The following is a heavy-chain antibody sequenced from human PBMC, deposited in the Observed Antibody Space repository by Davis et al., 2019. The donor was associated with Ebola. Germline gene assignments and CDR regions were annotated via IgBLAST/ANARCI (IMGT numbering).Heavy chain of an antibody. CDR1: GYTITDYY. D-gene: IGHD5-12*01. V-gene: IGHV1-2*02. Sequence: ASVTVSCKASGYTITDYYIHWVRQAPGQGLEFMGWINPKTGDTNSAQKFQGRVTMSRDTSITTTYMELSRLTSDDTAVYYCARDPDILNLPPGNAYDIWGQGTMVTVSS. J-gene: IGHJ3*02. CDR3: ARDPDILNLPPGNAYDI. CDR2: INPKTGDT.